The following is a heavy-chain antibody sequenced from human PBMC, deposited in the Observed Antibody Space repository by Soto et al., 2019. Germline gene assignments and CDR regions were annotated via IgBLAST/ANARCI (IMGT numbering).Heavy chain of an antibody. CDR3: ASVADDSSGYYSL. CDR1: GYTFTSYD. D-gene: IGHD3-22*01. J-gene: IGHJ4*02. Sequence: QVQLVQSGAEVKKPGASVKVSCKASGYTFTSYDINWVRQATGQGLEWMGWMNPNRGNTGYAQKFQGRVTMTRNTSISTAYMELSSLRSEGTAVYYCASVADDSSGYYSLWGQGTLVTVSS. V-gene: IGHV1-8*01. CDR2: MNPNRGNT.